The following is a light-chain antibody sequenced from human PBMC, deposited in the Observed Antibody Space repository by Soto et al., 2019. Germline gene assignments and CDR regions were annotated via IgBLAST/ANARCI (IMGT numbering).Light chain of an antibody. Sequence: QSALTQPPSVSGSPGQSVTISCTGTSSDVGGHNRVSWYQQPPGTAPKLLIYEVTNRPSGVPDRFSGSKSGNTASLTISGLQAEDEADYYCSSYTSSTTLVFGGGTQLTVL. CDR3: SSYTSSTTLV. J-gene: IGLJ2*01. CDR2: EVT. CDR1: SSDVGGHNR. V-gene: IGLV2-18*02.